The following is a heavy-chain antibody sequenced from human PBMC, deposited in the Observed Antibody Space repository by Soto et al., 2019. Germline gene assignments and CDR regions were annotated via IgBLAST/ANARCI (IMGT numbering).Heavy chain of an antibody. CDR2: ISWNSGSI. V-gene: IGHV3-9*01. Sequence: GGSLRLSCAASGFTFDDYAMHWVRQAPGKGLEWVSGISWNSGSIGYADSVKGRFTISRDNAKNSLYLQMNILRADDTALYYCAKDRGYSSGWYYFDYWGQGTLVTVSS. CDR1: GFTFDDYA. CDR3: AKDRGYSSGWYYFDY. J-gene: IGHJ4*02. D-gene: IGHD6-19*01.